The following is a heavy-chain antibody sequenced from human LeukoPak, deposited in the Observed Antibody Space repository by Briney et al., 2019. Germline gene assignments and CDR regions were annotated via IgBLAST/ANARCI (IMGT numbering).Heavy chain of an antibody. J-gene: IGHJ5*02. CDR3: AREGGRVTTIFGYWFDP. D-gene: IGHD3-3*01. V-gene: IGHV4-4*07. CDR2: LYTSEST. CDR1: GGSTSSYY. Sequence: KSSETLSLTCTVSGGSTSSYYWSWIRQPAGKGLEWIGRLYTSESTTYNPSLRSRVTMSLDTSKNQLSLKLSSVTAADTAVYYCAREGGRVTTIFGYWFDPWGQGTLVTVSS.